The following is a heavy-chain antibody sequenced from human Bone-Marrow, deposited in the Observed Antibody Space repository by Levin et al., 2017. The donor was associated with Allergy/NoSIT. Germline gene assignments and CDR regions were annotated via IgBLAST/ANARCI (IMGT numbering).Heavy chain of an antibody. D-gene: IGHD3-9*01. Sequence: HPGGSLRLSCAASGLTLSDSGMHWVRQASGKGLEWVGRIRNKVNSYATEYATSVKGRFTISRDESRNTAYLQMGSLKTDDTAVYYCTTRAPNYAILTGPIGPIDYWGQGTLVTVSS. J-gene: IGHJ4*02. CDR1: GLTLSDSG. V-gene: IGHV3-73*01. CDR3: TTRAPNYAILTGPIGPIDY. CDR2: IRNKVNSYAT.